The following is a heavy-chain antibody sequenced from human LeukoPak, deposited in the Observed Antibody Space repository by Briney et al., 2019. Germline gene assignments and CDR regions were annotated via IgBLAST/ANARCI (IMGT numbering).Heavy chain of an antibody. CDR2: ISGSASST. J-gene: IGHJ6*03. CDR1: GFTFSNYA. CDR3: AKGGDYCSSTSCYAIRYYYYYMDV. Sequence: GGSLRLSCAASGFTFSNYAMSWVRQAPGKGLEWVSAISGSASSTYHADSVKGRFTISRDNSKNTLYLQMNSLRAEDTAVYYCAKGGDYCSSTSCYAIRYYYYYMDVWGKGTTVTVSS. V-gene: IGHV3-23*01. D-gene: IGHD2-2*01.